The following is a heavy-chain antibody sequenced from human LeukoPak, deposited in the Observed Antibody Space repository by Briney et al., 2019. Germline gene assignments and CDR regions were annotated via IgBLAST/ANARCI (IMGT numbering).Heavy chain of an antibody. J-gene: IGHJ3*02. Sequence: SETLSLTCAVYGGSFSGYYWSWIRQPPGKGLEWIGEINHSGSTNYNPSLKSRVTISVDTSKNQFSLKLSSVTAADTAVYYCASPQSSTYYYGSGSYYTRAFGIWGQGTMVTVSS. CDR3: ASPQSSTYYYGSGSYYTRAFGI. CDR1: GGSFSGYY. CDR2: INHSGST. V-gene: IGHV4-34*01. D-gene: IGHD3-10*01.